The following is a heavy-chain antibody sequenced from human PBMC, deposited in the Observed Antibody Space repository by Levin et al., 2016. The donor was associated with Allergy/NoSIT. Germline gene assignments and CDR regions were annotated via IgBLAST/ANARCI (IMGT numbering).Heavy chain of an antibody. D-gene: IGHD5-24*01. V-gene: IGHV3-48*01. Sequence: WIRQPPGKGLEWVSYISSSSSTIYYADSVKGRFTISRDNAKNSLYLQMNSLRAEDTAVYYCARGGDGYNGGGTFDIWGQGTMVTVSS. J-gene: IGHJ3*02. CDR2: ISSSSSTI. CDR3: ARGGDGYNGGGTFDI.